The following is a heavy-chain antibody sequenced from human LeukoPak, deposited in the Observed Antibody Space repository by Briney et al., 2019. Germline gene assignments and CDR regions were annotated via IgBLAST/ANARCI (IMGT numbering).Heavy chain of an antibody. J-gene: IGHJ4*02. CDR2: IIPIFGTA. V-gene: IGHV1-69*06. D-gene: IGHD2-15*01. CDR3: ARQRLGYCSGGSCYEPVGFDY. CDR1: GGTFSSYA. Sequence: SVKVSCKASGGTFSSYAISWVRQASGQGLEWMGRIIPIFGTANYAQKFQGRVTITADKSTSTAYMELSSLRSEDTAVYYCARQRLGYCSGGSCYEPVGFDYWGQGTLVTVSS.